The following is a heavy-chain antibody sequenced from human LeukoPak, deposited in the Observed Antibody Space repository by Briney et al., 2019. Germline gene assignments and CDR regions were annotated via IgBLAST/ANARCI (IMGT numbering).Heavy chain of an antibody. V-gene: IGHV4-59*01. CDR3: ATVAVIRGVTYFDY. J-gene: IGHJ4*02. CDR2: LFYGGST. Sequence: SETLSLTCTVSGGSISSYYWSWIRQPPGKGLEWIAYLFYGGSTDYNPSLESRVTISVDTSKNQFSLKLRSVTAADTAVYYCATVAVIRGVTYFDYWGQGTLVTVSS. D-gene: IGHD3-10*01. CDR1: GGSISSYY.